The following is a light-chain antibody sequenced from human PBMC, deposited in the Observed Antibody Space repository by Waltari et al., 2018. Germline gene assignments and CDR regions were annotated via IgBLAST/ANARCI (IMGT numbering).Light chain of an antibody. Sequence: SYEVTQSPSMSVSPGQTARITCSGNNLANKYVCWYQQKPGQSPVLVIYQDRKRPSGIPGRFAGCNSEDTATLTISETQSMDEGDYFCQVWDSSTYMVFGGGTKLTVL. CDR2: QDR. J-gene: IGLJ2*01. CDR1: NLANKY. CDR3: QVWDSSTYMV. V-gene: IGLV3-1*01.